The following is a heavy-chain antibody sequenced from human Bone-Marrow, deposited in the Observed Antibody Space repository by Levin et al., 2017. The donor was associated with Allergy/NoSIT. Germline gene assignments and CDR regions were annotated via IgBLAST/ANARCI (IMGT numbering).Heavy chain of an antibody. D-gene: IGHD7-27*01. V-gene: IGHV3-23*01. J-gene: IGHJ3*02. CDR1: GFTFNNYA. Sequence: GESLKISCAASGFTFNNYAISWVRQAPGKGLEWVSSITSRGHYTFYADSVTGRFTMSIDNSRNTVYLQMNSLRVEDTAVYYCAKDQGLTGDPVDSFDIWGRGTMVTVS. CDR3: AKDQGLTGDPVDSFDI. CDR2: ITSRGHYT.